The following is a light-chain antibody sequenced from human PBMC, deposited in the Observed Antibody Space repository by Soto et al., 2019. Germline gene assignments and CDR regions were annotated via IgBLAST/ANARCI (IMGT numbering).Light chain of an antibody. CDR2: ADS. V-gene: IGLV3-21*02. J-gene: IGLJ2*01. CDR1: DIGSNS. Sequence: SYVLTQPPSVSEAPRQTARITCGGKDIGSNSVHWYQQKPGQAPVLVVYADSDRPSGIPDRFSGSNSGNTATLTISGVEDGDEADYYCQVWDTSSDHVVFGGGTQLTVL. CDR3: QVWDTSSDHVV.